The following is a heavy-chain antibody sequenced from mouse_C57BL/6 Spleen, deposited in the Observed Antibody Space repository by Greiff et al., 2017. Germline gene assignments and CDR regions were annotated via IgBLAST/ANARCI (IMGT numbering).Heavy chain of an antibody. J-gene: IGHJ3*01. V-gene: IGHV5-4*01. Sequence: EVLRVESGGGLVKPGGSLKLSCAASGFTFSSYAMSWVRQTPDKRLEWVATISDGGSYTYYPDNVKGRFTISRDNAKNNLYLQMSHLKSEDTAMYYCARDGGDDWFAYWGQGTLVTVSA. CDR1: GFTFSSYA. CDR3: ARDGGDDWFAY. CDR2: ISDGGSYT. D-gene: IGHD3-3*01.